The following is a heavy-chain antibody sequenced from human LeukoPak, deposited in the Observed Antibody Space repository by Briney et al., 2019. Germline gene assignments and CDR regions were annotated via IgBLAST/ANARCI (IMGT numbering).Heavy chain of an antibody. Sequence: PSQTLSLTCTVSGGSISSGGYYWSWIRQHPGKGLEWIGYIYYSGSTYYNPSLKSRVTISVDTSKNQFSLKLSSVTAADTAVYYCARVVRGGNSRDYYYYYMDVWGKGTTVTVSS. D-gene: IGHD4-23*01. CDR1: GGSISSGGYY. CDR3: ARVVRGGNSRDYYYYYMDV. CDR2: IYYSGST. V-gene: IGHV4-31*03. J-gene: IGHJ6*03.